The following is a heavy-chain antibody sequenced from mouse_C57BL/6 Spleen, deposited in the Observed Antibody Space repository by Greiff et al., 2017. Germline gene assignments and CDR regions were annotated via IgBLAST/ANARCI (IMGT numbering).Heavy chain of an antibody. CDR2: INPSSGYT. CDR3: ASYEYDQDGFAY. J-gene: IGHJ3*01. Sequence: QVHVKQSGAELAKPGASVKLSCKASGYTFTSYWMHWVKQRPGQGLEWIGYINPSSGYTKYNQKFKDKATLTADKSSSTAYMQLSSLTDEDSAVYYWASYEYDQDGFAYWGQGTLVTVSA. V-gene: IGHV1-7*01. D-gene: IGHD2-4*01. CDR1: GYTFTSYW.